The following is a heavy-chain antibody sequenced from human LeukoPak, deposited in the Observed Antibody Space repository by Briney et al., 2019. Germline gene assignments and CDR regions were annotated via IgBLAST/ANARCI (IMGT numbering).Heavy chain of an antibody. D-gene: IGHD2-2*03. CDR1: GFTFSSYD. CDR3: ARDAGVDIVVVPAAIYFDY. J-gene: IGHJ4*02. CDR2: IGTAGDT. V-gene: IGHV3-13*01. Sequence: GGSLRLSCAASGFTFSSYDMHWVRQATGKGLEWFSAIGTAGDTYYPGSVKGRFTISRENAKNSLYLQMNSLRAGDTAVYYCARDAGVDIVVVPAAIYFDYWGQGTLVTVSS.